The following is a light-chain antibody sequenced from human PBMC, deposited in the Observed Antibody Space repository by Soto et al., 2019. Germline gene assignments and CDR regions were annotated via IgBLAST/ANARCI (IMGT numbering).Light chain of an antibody. J-gene: IGKJ1*01. CDR3: QQSYSTPQT. Sequence: DIQMTQSPSSLSASVGDRVTITCRASQSSSSYLNWYQQKPGQAPKLLIYAASSLQSGVPSRFSGSGSGTDFTLTISSLQPEDFATYYCQQSYSTPQTFGQGTKVEIK. CDR1: QSSSSY. CDR2: AAS. V-gene: IGKV1-39*01.